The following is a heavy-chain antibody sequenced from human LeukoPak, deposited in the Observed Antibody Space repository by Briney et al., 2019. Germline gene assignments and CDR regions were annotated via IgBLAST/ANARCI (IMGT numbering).Heavy chain of an antibody. D-gene: IGHD2-15*01. J-gene: IGHJ6*02. Sequence: VTVSCKASGGTFSSYAISWVRQAPGQGLERMGGIIPIFGTANYAQKFQGRVTITADESTSTAYMELSSLRSEDTAVYYCASGPYCSGGSCYSYYYYGMDVWGQGTTVTVSS. CDR2: IIPIFGTA. V-gene: IGHV1-69*13. CDR1: GGTFSSYA. CDR3: ASGPYCSGGSCYSYYYYGMDV.